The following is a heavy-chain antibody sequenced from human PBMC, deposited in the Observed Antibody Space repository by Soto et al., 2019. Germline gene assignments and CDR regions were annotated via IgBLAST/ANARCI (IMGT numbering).Heavy chain of an antibody. D-gene: IGHD1-1*01. Sequence: QVQLVQSGAEVKKPGASVKVSCKASGYTFTSYYMHWVRQAPGQGLEWMGIINPSGGSTSYAQKFQGSVTMTRDTSTSTVYMELSSLRSEDTAVYYCARTELERGSWDYWGQGTLVTVSS. CDR3: ARTELERGSWDY. CDR2: INPSGGST. CDR1: GYTFTSYY. J-gene: IGHJ4*02. V-gene: IGHV1-46*01.